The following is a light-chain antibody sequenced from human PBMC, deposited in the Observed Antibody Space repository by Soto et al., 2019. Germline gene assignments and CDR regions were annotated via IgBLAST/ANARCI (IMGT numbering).Light chain of an antibody. Sequence: AIQMTQSPSSLSASVGDRVTITCRASQGIRDDLGRYQHQPGKAPKLLIYGASNLQSGVPSRFSGSGSGTDFTLTISSLQPEDFATYHCLQDYNYPRTFGQGTKVESK. J-gene: IGKJ1*01. CDR2: GAS. CDR1: QGIRDD. CDR3: LQDYNYPRT. V-gene: IGKV1-6*01.